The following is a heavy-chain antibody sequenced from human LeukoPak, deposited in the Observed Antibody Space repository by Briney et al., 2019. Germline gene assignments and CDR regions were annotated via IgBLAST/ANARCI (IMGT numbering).Heavy chain of an antibody. V-gene: IGHV3-49*04. D-gene: IGHD5-12*01. Sequence: PGGSLRLSCTASGFTFGDYAMSWVRQAPGKGLEWVGFIRSKAYGGTTEYAASVKGRFTISRDDSKSIAYLQMNSLKTEDTAVYYCTTPRYSGYDYVEYFDYWGQGTLVTVSS. J-gene: IGHJ4*02. CDR3: TTPRYSGYDYVEYFDY. CDR1: GFTFGDYA. CDR2: IRSKAYGGTT.